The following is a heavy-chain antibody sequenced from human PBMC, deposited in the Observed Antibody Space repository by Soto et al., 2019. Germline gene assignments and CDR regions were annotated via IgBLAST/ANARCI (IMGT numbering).Heavy chain of an antibody. CDR3: ARLGRVYYYYYGMDV. CDR1: GGSFSGYY. CDR2: INHSGST. Sequence: SETLSLTCAVYGGSFSGYYWSWIRQPPGKGLEWIGEINHSGSTNYNPSLKSRVTISVDTSKNQFSLKLSSVTAADTAVYYCARLGRVYYYYYGMDVWGQGTTVTVSS. D-gene: IGHD1-26*01. V-gene: IGHV4-34*01. J-gene: IGHJ6*02.